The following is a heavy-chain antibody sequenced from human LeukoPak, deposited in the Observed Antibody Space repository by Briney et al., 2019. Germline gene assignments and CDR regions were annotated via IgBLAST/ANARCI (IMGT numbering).Heavy chain of an antibody. CDR2: INHSGST. V-gene: IGHV4-34*01. CDR3: ASGQQPKYYFDY. J-gene: IGHJ4*02. CDR1: GFTFSSYS. D-gene: IGHD5-18*01. Sequence: PGGSLRLSCAASGFTFSSYSMNWVRQPPGKGLEWIGEINHSGSTNYNPSLKSRVTISVDTSKNQFSLKLSSVTAADTAVYYCASGQQPKYYFDYWGQGTLVTVSS.